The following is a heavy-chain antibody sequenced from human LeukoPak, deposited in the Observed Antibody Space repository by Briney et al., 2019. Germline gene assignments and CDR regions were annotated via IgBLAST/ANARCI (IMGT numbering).Heavy chain of an antibody. CDR3: ARDLWELQSAFDL. Sequence: PSETLSLTCTVSGGSVSTGTYYWSWIRQPPGKGLEWIAYIYYSGSTNYNPSLMSRVTISVDTSKNQFSLKPRSVTAADTAVYYCARDLWELQSAFDLWGQGTMVTVSS. V-gene: IGHV4-61*01. D-gene: IGHD1-26*01. CDR1: GGSVSTGTYY. CDR2: IYYSGST. J-gene: IGHJ3*01.